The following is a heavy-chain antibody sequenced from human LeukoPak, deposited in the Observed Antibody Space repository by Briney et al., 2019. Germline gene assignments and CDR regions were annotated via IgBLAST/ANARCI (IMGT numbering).Heavy chain of an antibody. CDR3: AREVGLWFGELSALDY. CDR2: TRYDGSNR. Sequence: GGSLRLSCAASGFTFSSYGMHWVRQAPGKGLEWVAFTRYDGSNRYYADSVKGRFTISRDNSKNTLYLQMNSLRAEDTAVYYCAREVGLWFGELSALDYWGQGTLVTVSS. CDR1: GFTFSSYG. J-gene: IGHJ4*02. D-gene: IGHD3-10*01. V-gene: IGHV3-30*02.